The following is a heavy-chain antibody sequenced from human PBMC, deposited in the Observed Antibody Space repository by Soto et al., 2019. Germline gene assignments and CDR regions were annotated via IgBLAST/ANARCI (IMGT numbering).Heavy chain of an antibody. CDR3: TRPMTTTPNYGMDV. J-gene: IGHJ6*02. V-gene: IGHV3-73*01. Sequence: GGSLRLSCAASGFTFSGSAMHWVRQASGKGLEWVGRIRTTGNTYATTYAASVKGRFTISRDDSKNTAYLQMDSLKTEDTAVYYCTRPMTTTPNYGMDVWGQGTTVTVSS. D-gene: IGHD4-4*01. CDR1: GFTFSGSA. CDR2: IRTTGNTYAT.